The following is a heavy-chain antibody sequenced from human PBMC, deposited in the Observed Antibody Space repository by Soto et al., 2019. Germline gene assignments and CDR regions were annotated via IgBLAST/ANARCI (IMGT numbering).Heavy chain of an antibody. CDR1: GFTFSSYA. J-gene: IGHJ1*01. CDR2: ISYDGSNK. Sequence: QVPLVESGGGVVQPGRSLRLSCAASGFTFSSYAMHWVRQAPGKGLEWVAVISYDGSNKYYADSVKGRFTISRDNSKNTLYLQMNSLRAEDTAVYYCARRDCGGDCYWFGKNEYFQHWGQGTLVTVSS. V-gene: IGHV3-30-3*01. CDR3: ARRDCGGDCYWFGKNEYFQH. D-gene: IGHD2-21*02.